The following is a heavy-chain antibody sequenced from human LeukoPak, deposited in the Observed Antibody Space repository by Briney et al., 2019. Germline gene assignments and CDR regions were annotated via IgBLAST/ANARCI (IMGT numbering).Heavy chain of an antibody. D-gene: IGHD5-18*01. CDR1: GFTFSSYS. Sequence: GGSLRLSCAASGFTFSSYSMNWVGQAPGKGLEWVASISSSSYIYYADSVKGRFTISRDNAKNSLYLQMNSLRAEDTAVYYCARWESVDTAKPSGYWGQGTLVTVSS. V-gene: IGHV3-21*01. CDR2: ISSSSYI. J-gene: IGHJ4*02. CDR3: ARWESVDTAKPSGY.